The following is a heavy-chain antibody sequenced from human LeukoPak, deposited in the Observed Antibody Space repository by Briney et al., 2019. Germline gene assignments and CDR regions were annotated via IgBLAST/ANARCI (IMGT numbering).Heavy chain of an antibody. V-gene: IGHV4-39*07. D-gene: IGHD1-26*01. Sequence: PSETLSLTCTVSGGSISSSSYYWGWIRQPPGKGLEWIGSIYYSGSTYYNPSLKSRVTISVDTSKNQFSLRLSSVTAADTAMYFCARAYSRSYSHFDDWGQGTLVTVSS. CDR3: ARAYSRSYSHFDD. CDR2: IYYSGST. J-gene: IGHJ4*02. CDR1: GGSISSSSYY.